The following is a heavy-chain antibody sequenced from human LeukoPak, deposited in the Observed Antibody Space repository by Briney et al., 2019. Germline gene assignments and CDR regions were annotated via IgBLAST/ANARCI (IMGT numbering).Heavy chain of an antibody. V-gene: IGHV1-8*01. Sequence: ASVKVSCKASGYTFTSYDINWVRQATGQGLEWMGWMNPNSGNTGYAQKFQGRISMTRNTSISTAYMELSSLRSEDTAVFYCARETPSRYFDYWGQGTLVTVSS. CDR2: MNPNSGNT. CDR3: ARETPSRYFDY. CDR1: GYTFTSYD. D-gene: IGHD4-23*01. J-gene: IGHJ4*02.